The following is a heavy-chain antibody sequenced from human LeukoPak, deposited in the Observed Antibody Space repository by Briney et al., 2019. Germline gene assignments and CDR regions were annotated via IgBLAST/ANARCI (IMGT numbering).Heavy chain of an antibody. D-gene: IGHD2-2*01. CDR3: AKDLPPGCSSPSCYHFDY. CDR2: FRGSGGST. V-gene: IGHV3-23*01. CDR1: GFTFSSDP. J-gene: IGHJ4*02. Sequence: GGPLSLSCAASGFTFSSDPMRWPRRAPGKGREWVSDFRGSGGSTYYADSVKGRFTIARDNSKNTLYLQMNSLRDEDTAVYYCAKDLPPGCSSPSCYHFDYWGQGTLVTVSS.